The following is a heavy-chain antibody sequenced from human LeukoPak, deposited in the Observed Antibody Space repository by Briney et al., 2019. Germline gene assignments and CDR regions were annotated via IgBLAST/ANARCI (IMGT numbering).Heavy chain of an antibody. CDR2: ISHDGSQR. D-gene: IGHD3-16*01. CDR1: GLTFSRFG. Sequence: PGGSLRLSCAASGLTFSRFGMHWVRQAPGKGLDWVALISHDGSQRYYTDSVRGRFTISRDNSKNTPYLQMDSLRAEDTAVYYCAKGQNRNGGALAYWGQGTRVTVSS. J-gene: IGHJ4*02. V-gene: IGHV3-30*18. CDR3: AKGQNRNGGALAY.